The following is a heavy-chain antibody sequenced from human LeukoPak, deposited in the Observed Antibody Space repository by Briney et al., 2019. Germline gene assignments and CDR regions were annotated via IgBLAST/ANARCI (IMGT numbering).Heavy chain of an antibody. CDR2: IWYDGSNK. V-gene: IGHV3-33*01. Sequence: GGSLRLSCAASGFTFSSYGMHWVRQAPGKGLEWVAVIWYDGSNKYYADSVKGRFTISRDNSKNTLYLQMNSLRAEDTAVYYYARDLGGYGTTVGLGYWGQGTLVTVSS. D-gene: IGHD4-17*01. J-gene: IGHJ4*02. CDR1: GFTFSSYG. CDR3: ARDLGGYGTTVGLGY.